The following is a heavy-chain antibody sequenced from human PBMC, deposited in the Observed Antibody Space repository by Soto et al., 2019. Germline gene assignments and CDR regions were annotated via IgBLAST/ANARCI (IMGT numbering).Heavy chain of an antibody. CDR3: ARGSYHYYDSSGYYSY. CDR2: ISSSGSTI. CDR1: GFTFSSYE. Sequence: GGSLRLSCAASGFTFSSYEMNWVRQAPGKGLEWVSYISSSGSTIYYADSVKGRFTISRDNAKNSLYLQMNSLRAEDTAVYYCARGSYHYYDSSGYYSYWGQGTLATVSS. D-gene: IGHD3-22*01. J-gene: IGHJ4*02. V-gene: IGHV3-48*03.